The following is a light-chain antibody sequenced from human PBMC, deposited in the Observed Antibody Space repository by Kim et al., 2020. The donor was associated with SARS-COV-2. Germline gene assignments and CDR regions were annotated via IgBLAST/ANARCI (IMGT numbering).Light chain of an antibody. Sequence: EIVMTQSPPSVSVSPGERATLSCRASQTVSRNLAWYQQKSGQAPRLLIYGASTRAAGIPARFSGSGSGTEFTLTISSLQPEDFAIYYCQQYNYWPAGTFGPGTKVDIK. J-gene: IGKJ1*01. CDR2: GAS. CDR3: QQYNYWPAGT. CDR1: QTVSRN. V-gene: IGKV3-15*01.